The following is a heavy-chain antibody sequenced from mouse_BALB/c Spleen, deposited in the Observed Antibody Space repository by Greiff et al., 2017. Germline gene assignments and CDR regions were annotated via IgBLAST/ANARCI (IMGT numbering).Heavy chain of an antibody. CDR2: IWGDGST. D-gene: IGHD2-14*01. V-gene: IGHV2-6-7*01. J-gene: IGHJ3*01. CDR1: GFSLTGYG. CDR3: GRDYRYNGAWFAY. Sequence: VQLVESGPGLVAPSQSLSITCTVSGFSLTGYGVNWVRQPPGKGLEWLGMIWGDGSTDYNSALKSRLSISKDNSKSQVFLKMNSLQTDDTARYYCGRDYRYNGAWFAYWGQGTLVTVSA.